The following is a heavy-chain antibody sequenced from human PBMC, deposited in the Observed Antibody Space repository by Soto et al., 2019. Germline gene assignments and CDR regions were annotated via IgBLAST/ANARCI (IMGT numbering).Heavy chain of an antibody. Sequence: QVQLQESGPGLVKPSDTLSLTCAVSGYSISSSNWWGWIRQPPGKGLEWIGYIYYSGTTYYNPSLKSPFTVSVDTSTNQFSLKLISVTADATAVYYCARREIQGPIDSWGQGTLVTVSS. J-gene: IGHJ4*02. D-gene: IGHD1-26*01. V-gene: IGHV4-28*01. CDR2: IYYSGTT. CDR1: GYSISSSNW. CDR3: ARREIQGPIDS.